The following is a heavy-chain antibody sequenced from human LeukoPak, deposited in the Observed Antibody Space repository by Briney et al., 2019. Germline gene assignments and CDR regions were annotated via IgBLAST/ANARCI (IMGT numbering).Heavy chain of an antibody. J-gene: IGHJ4*02. D-gene: IGHD3-16*02. Sequence: GGSLRLSCAASGFTFSSYWMSWVRQAPGKGLEWVANIKQDGSEKYYVDSVKGRFTISRDNSKNTLYLQMNSLRAEDTAVYYCAKANMITFGGVIANWGQGTLVTVSS. V-gene: IGHV3-7*03. CDR3: AKANMITFGGVIAN. CDR2: IKQDGSEK. CDR1: GFTFSSYW.